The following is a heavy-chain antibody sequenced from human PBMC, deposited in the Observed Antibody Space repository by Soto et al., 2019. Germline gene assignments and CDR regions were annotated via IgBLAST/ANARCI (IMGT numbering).Heavy chain of an antibody. D-gene: IGHD3-10*01. Sequence: SETLSLTCTVSGGSISSGDYYWSCIRQPPGKGLEWIGYIYYSGSTYYNPSLKSRVTISVDTSKNQFSLKLSSVTAADTAVYYCARGLRWFGDQPPGYFDYWGQGTMVTVSS. CDR3: ARGLRWFGDQPPGYFDY. CDR2: IYYSGST. CDR1: GGSISSGDYY. J-gene: IGHJ4*02. V-gene: IGHV4-30-4*01.